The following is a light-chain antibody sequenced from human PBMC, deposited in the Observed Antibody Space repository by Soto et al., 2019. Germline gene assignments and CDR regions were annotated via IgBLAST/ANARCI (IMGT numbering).Light chain of an antibody. Sequence: EIVMTQSPATLSVSPGERATLSCRASQSVSSNLAWYQQKPGQAPRLLIYGASTRANGIPARFSGSGSGTEFSLSISSLQSEDFAVYYCQKYNNWPAWTFGQGTKVDI. CDR2: GAS. V-gene: IGKV3-15*01. J-gene: IGKJ1*01. CDR3: QKYNNWPAWT. CDR1: QSVSSN.